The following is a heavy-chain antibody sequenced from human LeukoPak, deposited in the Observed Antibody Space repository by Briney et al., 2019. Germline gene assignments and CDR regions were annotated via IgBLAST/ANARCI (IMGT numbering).Heavy chain of an antibody. CDR2: IYSGGST. CDR1: GFTVSTVY. D-gene: IGHD2-15*01. V-gene: IGHV3-53*01. J-gene: IGHJ4*02. Sequence: GGSLRLSCAASGFTVSTVYMNWVRQAPGKGLEWVSLIYSGGSTFYADSVKGRFTISRDSSKNTLDLQMTSLRAEDTAVYYCVRAQLYFDSGVYGPCYFDYWGQGSLVTVSS. CDR3: VRAQLYFDSGVYGPCYFDY.